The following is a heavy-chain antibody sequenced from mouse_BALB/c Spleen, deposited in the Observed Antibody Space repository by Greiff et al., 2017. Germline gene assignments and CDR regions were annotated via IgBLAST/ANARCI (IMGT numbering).Heavy chain of an antibody. CDR1: GFTFSSFG. CDR3: ARWGTGNYAMDY. V-gene: IGHV5-17*02. CDR2: ISSGSSTI. J-gene: IGHJ4*01. Sequence: EVMLVESGGGLVQPGGSRSLSCAVSGFTFSSFGMHWVRQAPEKGLEWVAYISSGSSTIYYAATVKGRFTISRDNPKNTLFLQMTSLKSEDTAMYYCARWGTGNYAMDYWGQGTSVTVSS. D-gene: IGHD4-1*01.